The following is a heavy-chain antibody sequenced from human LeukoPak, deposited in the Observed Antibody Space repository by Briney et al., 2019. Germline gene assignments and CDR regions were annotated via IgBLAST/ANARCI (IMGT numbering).Heavy chain of an antibody. D-gene: IGHD2-8*01. V-gene: IGHV4-59*01. CDR2: IYYSGST. CDR1: GGSISSYY. Sequence: SETLSPTCTVSGGSISSYYWSWIRQPPGKGLEWIGYIYYSGSTNYNPSLKSRVTISVDTSKNQFSLKLSSVTAADTAVYYCARGSYCTNGVCYTPLYYYYMDVWGKGTTVTVSS. CDR3: ARGSYCTNGVCYTPLYYYYMDV. J-gene: IGHJ6*03.